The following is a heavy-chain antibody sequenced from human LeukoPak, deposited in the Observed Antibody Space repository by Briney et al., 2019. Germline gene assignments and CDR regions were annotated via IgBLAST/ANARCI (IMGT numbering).Heavy chain of an antibody. V-gene: IGHV3-30*02. CDR2: IRYDGSNK. J-gene: IGHJ4*02. CDR1: GFTFSSYG. CDR3: AKEGYYYDSSGYYIDY. Sequence: GGSLRLSCAASGFTFSSYGMHWVRQAPGKGLEWVAFIRYDGSNKYYADSVKGRFTISRDNSKNTLYLQMNSLRAEDTAVYYCAKEGYYYDSSGYYIDYWGQGTLVTVSS. D-gene: IGHD3-22*01.